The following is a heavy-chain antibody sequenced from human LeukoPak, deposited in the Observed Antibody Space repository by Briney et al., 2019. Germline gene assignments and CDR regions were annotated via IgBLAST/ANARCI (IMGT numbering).Heavy chain of an antibody. CDR2: INSSGSTI. D-gene: IGHD5/OR15-5a*01. V-gene: IGHV3-11*01. CDR1: GFTFSDYY. J-gene: IGHJ5*02. Sequence: GGSLRLSCAASGFTFSDYYMSWIRQAPGRGLEWVSYINSSGSTIYYADSVKGRFTISRDNAKNSLYLQMNSLRAEDTAVYYCARHIVSPSNWFDPWGQGTLVTVSS. CDR3: ARHIVSPSNWFDP.